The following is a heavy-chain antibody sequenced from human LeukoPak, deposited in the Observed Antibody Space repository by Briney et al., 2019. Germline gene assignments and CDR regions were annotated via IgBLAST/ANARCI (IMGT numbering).Heavy chain of an antibody. D-gene: IGHD1-26*01. V-gene: IGHV3-30*02. CDR2: ITGDGNIK. Sequence: GSLRLSCAASGITFSDYAMHWVRQAPGKGLEWLTFITGDGNIKFHADSVKGRFSVSRDNSKNTQYLQMTSLRPEDTAVYYCAKERLYSGSSFSYWGQGTLVTVSS. CDR1: GITFSDYA. CDR3: AKERLYSGSSFSY. J-gene: IGHJ4*02.